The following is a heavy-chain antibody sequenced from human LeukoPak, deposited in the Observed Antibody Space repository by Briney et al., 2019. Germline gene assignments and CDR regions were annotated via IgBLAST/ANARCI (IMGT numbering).Heavy chain of an antibody. Sequence: GGSLRLSCAASGFTFSDYYMSWIRRAPGKGLEWLSYISSSSGTIHYADSVKGRFTISRDNAKNSLYLQMNSLRAEDTAVYYCASQRPGVLEWLGNNWFDPWGQGTLVTVSS. CDR1: GFTFSDYY. D-gene: IGHD3-3*01. CDR2: ISSSSGTI. CDR3: ASQRPGVLEWLGNNWFDP. V-gene: IGHV3-11*01. J-gene: IGHJ5*02.